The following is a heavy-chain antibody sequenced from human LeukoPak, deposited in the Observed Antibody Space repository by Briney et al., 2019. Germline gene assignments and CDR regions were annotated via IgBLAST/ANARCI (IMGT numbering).Heavy chain of an antibody. CDR1: GYTFIGYY. CDR2: MNPNSGDT. CDR3: ARDEYYFQSSGYYIFDY. D-gene: IGHD3-22*01. V-gene: IGHV1-2*02. Sequence: GASVKVSCKASGYTFIGYYIHWVRQAPGQGLEWMGWMNPNSGDTKSAENFQGRVTMTRDTSISTAYMELSRLTSDDTAVYYCARDEYYFQSSGYYIFDYWGQGSLVTVSS. J-gene: IGHJ4*02.